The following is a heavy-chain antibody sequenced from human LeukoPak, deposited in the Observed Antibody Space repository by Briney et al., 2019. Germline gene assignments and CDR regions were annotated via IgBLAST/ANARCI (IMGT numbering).Heavy chain of an antibody. Sequence: PSETLSLTCSVSGGSIISSGNYWAWIRQAPGKGLEWIGDIYYSGNTYYNPSLKSRVTISVDTSKNQFSLKLTSVTAADTAVYYCARKFHERYFDHWGQGILVTVST. CDR2: IYYSGNT. CDR3: ARKFHERYFDH. CDR1: GGSIISSGNY. D-gene: IGHD5-24*01. V-gene: IGHV4-39*01. J-gene: IGHJ4*02.